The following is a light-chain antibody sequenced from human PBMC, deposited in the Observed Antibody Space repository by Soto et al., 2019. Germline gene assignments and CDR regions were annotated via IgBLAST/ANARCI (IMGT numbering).Light chain of an antibody. CDR1: QGIRNF. CDR3: QKYSSVPV. CDR2: AAS. Sequence: DIQMTQSPTSLSASVGDRVTITCRASQGIRNFVAWYQQKPGKAPTLLIYAASTWQSGVPSRFSGIGSGTEFTLTINSLQPEEVATYSCQKYSSVPVFGPGTKVEIK. V-gene: IGKV1-27*01. J-gene: IGKJ3*01.